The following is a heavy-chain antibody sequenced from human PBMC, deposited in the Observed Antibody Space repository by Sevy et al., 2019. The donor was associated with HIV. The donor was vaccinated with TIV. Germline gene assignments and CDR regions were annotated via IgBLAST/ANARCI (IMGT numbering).Heavy chain of an antibody. J-gene: IGHJ6*02. CDR2: IYPGDSDT. D-gene: IGHD3-10*01. CDR1: GYSFTSYW. CDR3: ARNYGSGSYYDYYYSMDV. V-gene: IGHV5-51*01. Sequence: GESLKISCKGSGYSFTSYWIGWVRQMPGKGLEWMGTIYPGDSDTRYSPSFQGQVTISADKSISTAYLQWSSLKASDTAMYYCARNYGSGSYYDYYYSMDVWGQGTTVTVSS.